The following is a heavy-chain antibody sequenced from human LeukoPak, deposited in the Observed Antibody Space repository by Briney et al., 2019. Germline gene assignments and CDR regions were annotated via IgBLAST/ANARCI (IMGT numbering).Heavy chain of an antibody. Sequence: SETLSLTCAVYGGSFSGYYWSWIRQPPGKGLEWIGEINHSGSTNYNPSLKSRVTISVDTSKNQFSLKLSSVTAADTAVYYCARDPVGYGSDFDDWGQGTLVTVSS. CDR2: INHSGST. CDR3: ARDPVGYGSDFDD. V-gene: IGHV4-34*01. CDR1: GGSFSGYY. J-gene: IGHJ4*02. D-gene: IGHD3-10*01.